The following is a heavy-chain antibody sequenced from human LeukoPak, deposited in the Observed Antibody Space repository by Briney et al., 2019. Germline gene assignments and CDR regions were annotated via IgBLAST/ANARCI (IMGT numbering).Heavy chain of an antibody. J-gene: IGHJ3*02. D-gene: IGHD3-22*01. CDR1: GFTFSSYS. V-gene: IGHV3-21*01. CDR3: ARGPLYYDSSGYYGI. CDR2: ISSSSSYI. Sequence: KAGGSLRLSCAASGFTFSSYSMNWVRQAPGKGLEWVSSISSSSSYIYYADSAKGRFTISRDNAKNSLYLQMNSLRAEDTAVYYCARGPLYYDSSGYYGIWGQGTMVTVSS.